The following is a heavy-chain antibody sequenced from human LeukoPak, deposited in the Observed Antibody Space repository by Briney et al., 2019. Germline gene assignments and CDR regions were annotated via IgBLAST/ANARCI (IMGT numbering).Heavy chain of an antibody. Sequence: PGGSLRLSCAASGFTFSSYNMNWVRQAPGKGLEWVSSITSSSSYIYYADSVKGRFTISRDNAKNSLYLQMNSLRAEDTAVYYCAKGPYDYGDYYFDYWGQGTLVTVSS. CDR1: GFTFSSYN. V-gene: IGHV3-21*04. D-gene: IGHD4-17*01. CDR3: AKGPYDYGDYYFDY. J-gene: IGHJ4*02. CDR2: ITSSSSYI.